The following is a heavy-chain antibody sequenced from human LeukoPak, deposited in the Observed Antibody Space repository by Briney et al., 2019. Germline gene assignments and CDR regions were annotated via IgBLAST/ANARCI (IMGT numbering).Heavy chain of an antibody. CDR1: GFTFSSYA. J-gene: IGHJ3*02. CDR2: ISGSGGST. D-gene: IGHD3-10*01. CDR3: AKVGGRTMVRGVSAFDI. Sequence: GGSLRLSCAASGFTFSSYAMSWVRQAPGKGLEWVSAISGSGGSTYYADSVKGRFTISRDNSKNTLYLQMNSLRAEDMAVYYCAKVGGRTMVRGVSAFDIWGQGTMVTVSS. V-gene: IGHV3-23*01.